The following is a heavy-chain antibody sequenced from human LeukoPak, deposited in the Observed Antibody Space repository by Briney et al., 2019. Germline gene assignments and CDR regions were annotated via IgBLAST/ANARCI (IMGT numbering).Heavy chain of an antibody. CDR2: IIPIFGTA. J-gene: IGHJ6*04. CDR3: ARDGRGIWGVVVVAASYGMDV. Sequence: SVKVSCKASGGTFSSYAISWVRQAPGQGLEWMGGIIPIFGTANYAQKFQGRVTITADKSTSTGYMELSSLRSEDTAVYYCARDGRGIWGVVVVAASYGMDVRGKGTTVTVSS. V-gene: IGHV1-69*06. D-gene: IGHD2-15*01. CDR1: GGTFSSYA.